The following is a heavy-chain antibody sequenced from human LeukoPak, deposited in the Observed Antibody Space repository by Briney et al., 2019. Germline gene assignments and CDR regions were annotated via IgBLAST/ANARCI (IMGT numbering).Heavy chain of an antibody. CDR1: GLTYSSSA. Sequence: GGSLRLSCSASGLTYSSSAMSWVRQAPGKGLEWVSSISGSGDITNYADSVKGRFTISRDNTKNTVYLQMKSRRAEVMALENCAKDRSYKWNGEGAADLWGQGTRVTVSS. J-gene: IGHJ3*01. D-gene: IGHD1-1*01. V-gene: IGHV3-23*01. CDR2: ISGSGDIT. CDR3: AKDRSYKWNGEGAADL.